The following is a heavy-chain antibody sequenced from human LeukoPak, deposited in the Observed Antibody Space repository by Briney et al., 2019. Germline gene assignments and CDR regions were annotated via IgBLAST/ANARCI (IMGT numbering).Heavy chain of an antibody. Sequence: ASETLSLTCAVYGGSFSGYYWSWIRQPPGKGLEWIGEINHSGSTNYNPSLKSRVTISVDTSKNQFSLKLSSVTAADTAVYYCAREGGPDYGDYYFDYWGQGTLVTVSS. CDR1: GGSFSGYY. CDR2: INHSGST. J-gene: IGHJ4*02. V-gene: IGHV4-34*01. CDR3: AREGGPDYGDYYFDY. D-gene: IGHD4-17*01.